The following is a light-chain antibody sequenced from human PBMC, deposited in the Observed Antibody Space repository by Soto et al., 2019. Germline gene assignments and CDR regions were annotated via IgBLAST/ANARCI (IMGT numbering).Light chain of an antibody. CDR3: QQYGSSPLT. J-gene: IGKJ4*01. V-gene: IGKV3-20*01. Sequence: EIVLTQSPGTLSLSPGEGATLSCRTSQSVSSSYLAWYQQKAGQGPRLLIYGASSRATGIPDRFGGGGSGTDFTLTISRLEPEDFAVYYCQQYGSSPLTFGGGTKVDIK. CDR1: QSVSSSY. CDR2: GAS.